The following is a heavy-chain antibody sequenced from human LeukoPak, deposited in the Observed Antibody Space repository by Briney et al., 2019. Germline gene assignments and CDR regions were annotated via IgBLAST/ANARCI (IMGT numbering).Heavy chain of an antibody. CDR1: GFTVSSND. D-gene: IGHD5-24*01. J-gene: IGHJ4*02. Sequence: GGSLRLSCAASGFTVSSNDMSWVRQAPGKGLEWVSVIYSGGSTYYADSVKGRFTISRDNSKNTLYLQMNSLRAEDTAVYYCARDETRRWLPSGDWGQGTLVTVSS. V-gene: IGHV3-53*01. CDR3: ARDETRRWLPSGD. CDR2: IYSGGST.